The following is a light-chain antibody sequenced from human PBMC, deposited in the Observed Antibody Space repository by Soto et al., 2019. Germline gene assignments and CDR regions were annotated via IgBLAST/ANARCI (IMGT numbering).Light chain of an antibody. CDR2: DIF. CDR3: PEYNSLPFT. V-gene: IGKV3D-15*01. J-gene: IGKJ4*01. CDR1: QSVGSD. Sequence: EIVMTQSPATLSVSPGERATLSCRASQSVGSDLAWYQQKPGQAPRLVSYDIFTRATGVTTRISGSGSGTEFTLTISSLEAEDFAVYYCPEYNSLPFTFGGGTKVEIK.